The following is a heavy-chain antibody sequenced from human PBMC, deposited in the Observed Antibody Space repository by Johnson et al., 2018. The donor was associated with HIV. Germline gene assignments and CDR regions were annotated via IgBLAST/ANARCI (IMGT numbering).Heavy chain of an antibody. V-gene: IGHV3-11*04. CDR3: VRDAFDYRYASGRFGGAGFDI. Sequence: QVQLVESGGGLVKPGGSLRLSCAASGFTFSDYYMSWIRQAPGKGLEWVSYISSTKNTIYYADSVKGRFTISRDNAKNSLSLQMKRLRAEDTSVYYCVRDAFDYRYASGRFGGAGFDIWGQGTVITVSS. CDR1: GFTFSDYY. CDR2: ISSTKNTI. J-gene: IGHJ3*02. D-gene: IGHD3-16*01.